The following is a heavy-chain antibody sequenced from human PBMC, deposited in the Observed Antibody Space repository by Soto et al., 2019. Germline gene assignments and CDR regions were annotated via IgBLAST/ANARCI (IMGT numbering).Heavy chain of an antibody. J-gene: IGHJ1*01. CDR2: ISAYNGNT. Sequence: QVQLVQSGGEVKKPGASVKVSCKASGYTFTTYGITWVRQGPGQGLEWMGWISAYNGNTNYAQKVQGRVTMTTDTPTSTAYMELRSLRSDDTAVYYCARAVDYYDSSGYYTHEYFQHWGQGTLVTVSS. D-gene: IGHD3-22*01. V-gene: IGHV1-18*01. CDR3: ARAVDYYDSSGYYTHEYFQH. CDR1: GYTFTTYG.